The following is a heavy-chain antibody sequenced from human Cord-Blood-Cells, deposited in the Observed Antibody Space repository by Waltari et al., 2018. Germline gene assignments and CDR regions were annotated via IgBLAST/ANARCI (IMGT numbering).Heavy chain of an antibody. CDR1: GGSISSSSYY. CDR3: ERQYQPRDAMVRGVIGVDP. Sequence: QLQLQESGPGLVKPSETLSLTCTVSGGSISSSSYYWGWIRQPPGQGLEWIGSIYYSGGTYYNPARKRRVSRTVDTCKDQFSMRLSAVTAEDTAVDYCERQYQPRDAMVRGVIGVDPWGQGTRVTVSA. CDR2: IYYSGGT. J-gene: IGHJ5*02. D-gene: IGHD3-10*01. V-gene: IGHV4-39*01.